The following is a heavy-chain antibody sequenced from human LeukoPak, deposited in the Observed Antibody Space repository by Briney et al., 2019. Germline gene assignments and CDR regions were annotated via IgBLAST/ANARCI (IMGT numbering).Heavy chain of an antibody. J-gene: IGHJ6*03. CDR3: AKGGRMVRGVTYYYYYYMDV. CDR2: ISGSGGST. D-gene: IGHD3-10*01. Sequence: TGGSLRLSCAASGFTFSSYAMSWVRQAPGKGLEWVSAISGSGGSTYYADSVKGRFTISRDNSKNTLYLQMNSLRAEDTAVYYCAKGGRMVRGVTYYYYYYMDVWGKGTTVTVSS. CDR1: GFTFSSYA. V-gene: IGHV3-23*01.